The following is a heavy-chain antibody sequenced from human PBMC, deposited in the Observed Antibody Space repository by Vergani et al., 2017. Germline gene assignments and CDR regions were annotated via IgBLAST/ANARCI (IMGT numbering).Heavy chain of an antibody. CDR2: IIPIFGTA. J-gene: IGHJ5*02. D-gene: IGHD2-2*02. CDR1: GGTFSSYA. Sequence: QVQLVQSGAEVKKPGSSVKVSCKASGGTFSSYAISWVRQAPGQGLEWMGGIIPIFGTANYAQQFQGRVTITADKSTSTAYMELSSLRSEDTAGYYGARDEGYCSSTSCYNDGGWFDPWGQGTLVTVSS. V-gene: IGHV1-69*06. CDR3: ARDEGYCSSTSCYNDGGWFDP.